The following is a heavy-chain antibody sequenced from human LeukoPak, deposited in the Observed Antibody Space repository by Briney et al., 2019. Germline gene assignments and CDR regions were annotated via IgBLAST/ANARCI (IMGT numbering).Heavy chain of an antibody. D-gene: IGHD1-26*01. V-gene: IGHV5-51*01. Sequence: GESLKISCKGSGYTFISYWIGWVRQMPGKGLEWMGIIYPGDSDTRYSPSFQGQVTISADKSISTAYLQLSSLKASDTAMYYCARLKGANPFYMGVWGKGTTVTISS. CDR1: GYTFISYW. J-gene: IGHJ6*03. CDR3: ARLKGANPFYMGV. CDR2: IYPGDSDT.